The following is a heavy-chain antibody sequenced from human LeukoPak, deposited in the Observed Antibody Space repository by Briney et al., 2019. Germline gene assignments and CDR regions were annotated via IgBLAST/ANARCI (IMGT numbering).Heavy chain of an antibody. CDR1: GGSFSGYY. V-gene: IGHV4-34*01. D-gene: IGHD1-1*01. CDR3: ARAFVGTHFDY. Sequence: SETLSLTCAVYGGSFSGYYWSWIRQPPGKGLEWIGEINHSGSTNYNPSLKSRVTISVDTSKNQFSLKLSSVTAADTALYYCARAFVGTHFDYWGQGTLVTVSS. CDR2: INHSGST. J-gene: IGHJ4*02.